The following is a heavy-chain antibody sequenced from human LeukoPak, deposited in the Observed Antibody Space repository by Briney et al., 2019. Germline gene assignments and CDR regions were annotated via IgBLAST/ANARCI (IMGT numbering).Heavy chain of an antibody. D-gene: IGHD3-22*01. CDR3: AVSQEITMNQYSFYY. V-gene: IGHV3-66*01. Sequence: PGGSLRLSCAASGFTVSSNYMSWVRQAPGKGLEWVSVIYSGGSTYYADSVKGRFTISRDNSKNTLYQQMNSLRDEDTAVYYWAVSQEITMNQYSFYYWGQGTLVTVSS. CDR2: IYSGGST. J-gene: IGHJ4*02. CDR1: GFTVSSNY.